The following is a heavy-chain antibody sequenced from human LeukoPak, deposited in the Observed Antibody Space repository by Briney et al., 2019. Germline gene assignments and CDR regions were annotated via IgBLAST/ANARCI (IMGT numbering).Heavy chain of an antibody. J-gene: IGHJ1*01. Sequence: SETLSLTCTVSGGSISTYYWNWIRQPPGKGLEWIGYIYHSGSTNYNPSLQSRVTISVDMSKNQFSLNLNSVTAADTAVYYCARGGAARLHFQNWGQGTLVTVSS. V-gene: IGHV4-59*01. CDR1: GGSISTYY. CDR3: ARGGAARLHFQN. D-gene: IGHD6-6*01. CDR2: IYHSGST.